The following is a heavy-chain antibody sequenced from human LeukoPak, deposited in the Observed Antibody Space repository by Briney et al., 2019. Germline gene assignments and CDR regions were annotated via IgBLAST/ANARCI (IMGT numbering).Heavy chain of an antibody. CDR2: ISSSSSYI. J-gene: IGHJ4*02. CDR1: GFTFSSYT. Sequence: GSLRLSCAASGFTFSSYTMNWVRQAPGKGLEWVSSISSSSSYIYYADSVKGRFTISRDDAKNSLYLQMNSLRAEDTAVYYCARARYSSSSGSDYWGQGTLVTVSS. D-gene: IGHD6-6*01. V-gene: IGHV3-21*01. CDR3: ARARYSSSSGSDY.